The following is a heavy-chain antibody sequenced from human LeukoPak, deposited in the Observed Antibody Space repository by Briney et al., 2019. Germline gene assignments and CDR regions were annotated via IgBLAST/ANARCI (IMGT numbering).Heavy chain of an antibody. CDR3: GRGRYSYGLPFDY. Sequence: SQTLSLTCAVSGGAFSGYYCRWIRQPPGKGLEWIGEINHSESTKYNPHLKSRVTISVHTSNSQFPLKLSSVTAADAGGYYCGRGRYSYGLPFDYWGQGTLVTVSS. CDR1: GGAFSGYY. CDR2: INHSEST. J-gene: IGHJ4*02. V-gene: IGHV4-34*01. D-gene: IGHD5-18*01.